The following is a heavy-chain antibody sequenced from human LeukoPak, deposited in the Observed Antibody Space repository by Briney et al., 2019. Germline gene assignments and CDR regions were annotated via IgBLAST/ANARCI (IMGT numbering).Heavy chain of an antibody. CDR1: GGSFSGYY. CDR3: ARVRTIAARPFDY. V-gene: IGHV4-34*01. J-gene: IGHJ4*02. D-gene: IGHD6-6*01. Sequence: SETLSLTCAVYGGSFSGYYWSWIRQPPGKGLEWIGEINHSGSTNYNPSLKSRVTISVDTSKNQFSLKLSSVTAADTAVYYYARVRTIAARPFDYWGQGTLVTVSS. CDR2: INHSGST.